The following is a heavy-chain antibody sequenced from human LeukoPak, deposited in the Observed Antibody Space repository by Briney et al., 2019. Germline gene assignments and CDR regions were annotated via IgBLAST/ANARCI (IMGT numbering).Heavy chain of an antibody. CDR2: IHPDDSDT. D-gene: IGHD2-15*01. J-gene: IGHJ4*02. CDR1: GYSFTTYW. V-gene: IGHV5-51*01. Sequence: GESLKISCKGSGYSFTTYWIGWVRQMPGKGLEWMGIIHPDDSDTRYSPSFQGQVTISVDKSISTAYLQWSSLKASGTAMYYCVTTPQARFDYWGQGTLVTVSS. CDR3: VTTPQARFDY.